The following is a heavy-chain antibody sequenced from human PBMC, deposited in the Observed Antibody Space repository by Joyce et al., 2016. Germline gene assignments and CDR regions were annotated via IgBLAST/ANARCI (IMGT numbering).Heavy chain of an antibody. CDR1: GGIFDKYS. Sequence: QVQLVQSGAEVKKPGSSVKVSCKASGGIFDKYSFSWVRQAPGQGLEWMGGILPGFGPATYAQRFQGRVTISADEATATVYLELSSLRSDDTAVYYCAREGSENDDVLSGYCLLYWGQGTLVTVSS. V-gene: IGHV1-69*01. CDR3: AREGSENDDVLSGYCLLY. D-gene: IGHD3-3*01. J-gene: IGHJ4*02. CDR2: ILPGFGPA.